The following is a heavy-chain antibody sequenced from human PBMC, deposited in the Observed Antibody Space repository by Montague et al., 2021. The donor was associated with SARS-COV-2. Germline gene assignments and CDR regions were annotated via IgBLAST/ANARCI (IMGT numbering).Heavy chain of an antibody. Sequence: SLRLSCAASGFTFNNYAMHWVRQAPGKGLDWVSGISGSGGYSYYADSVRGRFTISRDNSKNTLFLQMNNLRVEDTAVYYCAKTLTNSSGWYGIDFWGPGTLVTVST. D-gene: IGHD6-19*01. CDR2: ISGSGGYS. CDR1: GFTFNNYA. J-gene: IGHJ4*02. V-gene: IGHV3-23*01. CDR3: AKTLTNSSGWYGIDF.